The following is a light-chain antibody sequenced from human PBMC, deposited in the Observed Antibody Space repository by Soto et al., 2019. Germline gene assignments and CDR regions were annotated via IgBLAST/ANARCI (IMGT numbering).Light chain of an antibody. CDR1: SSDVGF. CDR2: KVS. CDR3: SSYAGSSFDV. V-gene: IGLV2-8*01. Sequence: QSVLTQPPSASGSPGQSVTISCSGTSSDVGFVSWYQQHPGKAPKLLIFKVSERPSGVPDRFSGSKSGNTASLTVSGLQADDEADYYCSSYAGSSFDVFGSGTKLTVL. J-gene: IGLJ1*01.